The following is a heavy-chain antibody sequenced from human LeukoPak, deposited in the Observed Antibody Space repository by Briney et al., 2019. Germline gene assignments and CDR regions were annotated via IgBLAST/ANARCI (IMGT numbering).Heavy chain of an antibody. Sequence: GGSLRLSCAASGFTFSSYWMHWVRQAPGKGLVWVSRINSDGSSRSYADSVKGRFTISGDSAKNSVFLQMNSLRVEDTAVYYCARDHRYAFDNWGQGTLVTVSS. CDR1: GFTFSSYW. CDR3: ARDHRYAFDN. D-gene: IGHD5-12*01. CDR2: INSDGSSR. J-gene: IGHJ4*02. V-gene: IGHV3-74*01.